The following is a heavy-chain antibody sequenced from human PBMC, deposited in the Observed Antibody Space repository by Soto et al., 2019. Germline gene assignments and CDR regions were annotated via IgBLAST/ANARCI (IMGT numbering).Heavy chain of an antibody. D-gene: IGHD5-12*01. J-gene: IGHJ6*02. CDR3: AADRGYSGYDRYYYYGMDV. CDR2: IVVGSGNT. CDR1: GFTFTSSA. Sequence: SVKVSCKASGFTFTSSAVQWVRQARGQRLEWIGWIVVGSGNTNYAQKFQERVTITRDMSTSTAYMELSSLRSEDTAVYYCAADRGYSGYDRYYYYGMDVWGQGTTVTVSS. V-gene: IGHV1-58*01.